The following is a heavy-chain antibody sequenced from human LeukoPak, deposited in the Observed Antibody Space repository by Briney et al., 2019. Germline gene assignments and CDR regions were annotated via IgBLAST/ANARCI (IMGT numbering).Heavy chain of an antibody. CDR2: IYYSGST. CDR1: GGSLSSGGYY. CDR3: ARDSVAFRNWFDP. J-gene: IGHJ5*02. D-gene: IGHD5-12*01. V-gene: IGHV4-31*01. Sequence: PSQTLSLTCTVSGGSLSSGGYYWSWIRQHPGKGLEWIGYIYYSGSTYYNPSLKSQVTISVDTSKNQFSLKLSSVTAADTAVYYCARDSVAFRNWFDPWGQGTLVTVSS.